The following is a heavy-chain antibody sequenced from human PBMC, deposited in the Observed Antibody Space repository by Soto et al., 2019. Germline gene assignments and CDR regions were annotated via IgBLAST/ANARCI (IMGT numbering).Heavy chain of an antibody. D-gene: IGHD4-17*01. CDR1: GYTFTSYY. Sequence: VASVKVSCKASGYTFTSYYMHWVRQAPGQGLEWMGIINPSGGSTSYAQKFQGRVPMTRDTSTSKVYMELSSLRSEDTAVYYCARFRVYGDYYYGMDVWGQGTTVTVSS. V-gene: IGHV1-46*01. CDR3: ARFRVYGDYYYGMDV. CDR2: INPSGGST. J-gene: IGHJ6*02.